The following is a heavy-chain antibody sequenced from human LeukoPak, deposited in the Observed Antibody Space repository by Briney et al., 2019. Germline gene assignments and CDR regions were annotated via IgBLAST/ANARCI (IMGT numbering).Heavy chain of an antibody. D-gene: IGHD3-10*01. CDR1: GFTFSSYS. V-gene: IGHV3-48*04. Sequence: GGSLRLSCAASGFTFSSYSMNWVRQAPGKGLEWVSYISSSSSTIYYADSVKGRFTISRDNAKNSLYLQMNSLRAEDTAVYYCAREVTMVRGVRGPDAFDVWGQGTMVTVSS. CDR3: AREVTMVRGVRGPDAFDV. J-gene: IGHJ3*01. CDR2: ISSSSSTI.